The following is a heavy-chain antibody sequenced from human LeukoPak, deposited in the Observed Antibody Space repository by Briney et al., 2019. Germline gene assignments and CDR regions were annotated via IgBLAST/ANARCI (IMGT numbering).Heavy chain of an antibody. D-gene: IGHD3-22*01. J-gene: IGHJ4*02. CDR2: IRSKAYGGTT. CDR3: TRADSYDSSGYLPLEYYFDY. V-gene: IGHV3-49*04. CDR1: GFSFGDYA. Sequence: GGSLRLSCTASGFSFGDYAMSWVRQAPGKGLEWVGFIRSKAYGGTTEYAASVKGRFTISRDDSKSIAYLQMNSLKTEDTAVYYCTRADSYDSSGYLPLEYYFDYWGQGTLVTVSS.